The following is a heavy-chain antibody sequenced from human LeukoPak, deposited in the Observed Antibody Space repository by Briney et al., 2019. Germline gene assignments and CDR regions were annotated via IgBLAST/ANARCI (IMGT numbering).Heavy chain of an antibody. CDR1: GFTFSSYG. CDR2: IWYDRSNK. Sequence: GGSLRLSCAASGFTFSSYGMHWVRQAPGKGLEWVAVIWYDRSNKYYADSVKGRFTISRDNSKNTLYLQTNSLRAEDTAVYYCARDRGGDGYNFSGSFDYWGQGTLVTVSS. J-gene: IGHJ4*02. CDR3: ARDRGGDGYNFSGSFDY. V-gene: IGHV3-33*01. D-gene: IGHD5-24*01.